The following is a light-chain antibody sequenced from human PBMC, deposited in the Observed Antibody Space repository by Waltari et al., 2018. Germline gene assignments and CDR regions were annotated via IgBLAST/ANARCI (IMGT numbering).Light chain of an antibody. CDR3: LQHDGYPYT. CDR1: QTIGND. J-gene: IGKJ2*01. CDR2: AAS. V-gene: IGKV1-17*01. Sequence: DIQLTQSPSSLSASIGDRVTITCRASQTIGNDLGWYQQKPGKAPKRLVFAASSLQSGVPSRFSGRGSGTEFTLTISSLQPEDFATYYCLQHDGYPYTFGQGTKLGI.